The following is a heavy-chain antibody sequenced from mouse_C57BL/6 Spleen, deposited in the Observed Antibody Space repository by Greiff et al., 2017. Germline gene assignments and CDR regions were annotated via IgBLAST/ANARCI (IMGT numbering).Heavy chain of an antibody. CDR2: IDPEDGET. D-gene: IGHD1-1*01. Sequence: VQLQQSGAELVKPGASVKISCKASGYAFSSYWMNWVKQRTEQGLEWIGRIDPEDGETKYAPKFQGKATITADTSSNTAYLQLSSLTSEDTAVYYCASYYGSSYGAMDYWGQGTSVTVSS. J-gene: IGHJ4*01. CDR3: ASYYGSSYGAMDY. V-gene: IGHV14-2*01. CDR1: GYAFSSYW.